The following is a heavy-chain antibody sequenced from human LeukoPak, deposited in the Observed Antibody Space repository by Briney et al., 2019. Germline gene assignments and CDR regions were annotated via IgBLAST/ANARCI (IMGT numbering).Heavy chain of an antibody. CDR3: ARAHLGVLRFLEWLLYEGGFDY. V-gene: IGHV3-30-3*01. CDR1: GFTFSSYA. D-gene: IGHD3-3*01. J-gene: IGHJ4*02. CDR2: ISYDGSNK. Sequence: GGSLRLSCAASGFTFSSYALHWVRQAPGKGLEWVAVISYDGSNKYYADSVKGRFTISRDNSKNTLYLQMNGLRAEDTAVYYCARAHLGVLRFLEWLLYEGGFDYWGQGTLVTVSS.